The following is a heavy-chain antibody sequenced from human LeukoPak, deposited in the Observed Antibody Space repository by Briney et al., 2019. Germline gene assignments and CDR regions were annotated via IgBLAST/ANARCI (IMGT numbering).Heavy chain of an antibody. J-gene: IGHJ6*04. Sequence: ASVKVSCKASGGTFSSYAISWVRQAPGQGLEWMGIINPSGGSTTYAQKFQGRVTMTRDMSTSTVYMELSSLRSEDTAVYYCARVHASGNSGWYGGLDVWGKGTTVTVSS. D-gene: IGHD6-19*01. V-gene: IGHV1-46*01. CDR2: INPSGGST. CDR1: GGTFSSYA. CDR3: ARVHASGNSGWYGGLDV.